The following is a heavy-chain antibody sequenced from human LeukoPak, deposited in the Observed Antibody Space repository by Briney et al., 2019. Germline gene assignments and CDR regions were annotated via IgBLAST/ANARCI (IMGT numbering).Heavy chain of an antibody. D-gene: IGHD3-22*01. CDR1: GGSISSYY. CDR2: IYYSGST. CDR3: ARERGHYYDSSGYPN. V-gene: IGHV4-59*01. J-gene: IGHJ4*02. Sequence: PSETLSLTCTVSGGSISSYYWSWIRQPPGKGLEWIGYIYYSGSTNYNPSLKSRVTISVDTSKNQFSLKLSSVTAADTAVYYCARERGHYYDSSGYPNWGQGTLVTVSS.